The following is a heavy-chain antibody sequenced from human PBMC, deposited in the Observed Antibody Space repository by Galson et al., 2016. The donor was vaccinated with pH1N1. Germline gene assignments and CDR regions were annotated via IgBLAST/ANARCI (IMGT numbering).Heavy chain of an antibody. Sequence: SLRLSCAASGFTFDAFAMHWVRQVPGEGLEWVSVITWNSHVIDYADSVKGRFTISRDNARNSLCLQMNNLRPEDSAFYFCAKDHCSHGDTNCFYFDLWGRGTLVTVSS. V-gene: IGHV3-9*01. CDR3: AKDHCSHGDTNCFYFDL. CDR2: ITWNSHVI. CDR1: GFTFDAFA. D-gene: IGHD4-17*01. J-gene: IGHJ2*01.